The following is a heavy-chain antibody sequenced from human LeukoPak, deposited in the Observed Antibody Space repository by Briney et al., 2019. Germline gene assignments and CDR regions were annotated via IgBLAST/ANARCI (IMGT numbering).Heavy chain of an antibody. Sequence: GGSLRLSCAASGYTFSVFWMSWVRQAPGKGLEWVANIKQDGSEKYYVDSVKGRFTISRDNDNNSMYLQINSLRAEDTAVYYCARYHGGYFAYWGQGTLVTVSS. J-gene: IGHJ4*02. V-gene: IGHV3-7*01. CDR1: GYTFSVFW. CDR2: IKQDGSEK. D-gene: IGHD2-15*01. CDR3: ARYHGGYFAY.